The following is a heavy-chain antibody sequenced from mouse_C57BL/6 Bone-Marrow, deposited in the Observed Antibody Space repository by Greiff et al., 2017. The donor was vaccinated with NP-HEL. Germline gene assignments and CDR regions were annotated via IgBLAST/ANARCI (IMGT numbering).Heavy chain of an antibody. Sequence: EVQLVESGPELVKPGASVKIPCKASGYTFTDYNMDWVKQSHGKSLEWIGDINPNNGGTIYNQKFKGKATLTVNKSSSTAYMELRSLTSEDTAVYYCARWDYYGSSYDYAMDDWGQGTSVTVSS. CDR2: INPNNGGT. D-gene: IGHD1-1*01. CDR3: ARWDYYGSSYDYAMDD. CDR1: GYTFTDYN. J-gene: IGHJ4*01. V-gene: IGHV1-18*01.